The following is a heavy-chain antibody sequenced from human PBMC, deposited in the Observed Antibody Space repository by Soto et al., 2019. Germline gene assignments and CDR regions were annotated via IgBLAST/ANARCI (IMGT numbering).Heavy chain of an antibody. CDR1: GDTVSSNSVA. D-gene: IGHD3-10*01. J-gene: IGHJ6*02. V-gene: IGHV6-1*01. Sequence: PSQTLSLTCVGSGDTVSSNSVAWNWVRQSPSRGLEWLGRTYYRSRWYSDYAVSVRGRIDINADTSKNQVSLQLNSVTPEDTAVYYCAWSEEYSDYYYYCMDVWGHGTTVTVSS. CDR2: TYYRSRWYS. CDR3: AWSEEYSDYYYYCMDV.